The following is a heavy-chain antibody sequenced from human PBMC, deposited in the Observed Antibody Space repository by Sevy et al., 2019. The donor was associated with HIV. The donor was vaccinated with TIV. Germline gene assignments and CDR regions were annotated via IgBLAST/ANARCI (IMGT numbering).Heavy chain of an antibody. Sequence: GGSLRLSCAASGFTFDDYAMHWVRQAPGKGLEWVSGISWNSGSIGYADSVKGRFTISRDNAKNSLYLQMNSLRAEDTALYYSAKGGERVHYYDGMDVWGQGTTVTVSS. CDR2: ISWNSGSI. CDR1: GFTFDDYA. J-gene: IGHJ6*02. CDR3: AKGGERVHYYDGMDV. V-gene: IGHV3-9*01. D-gene: IGHD1-1*01.